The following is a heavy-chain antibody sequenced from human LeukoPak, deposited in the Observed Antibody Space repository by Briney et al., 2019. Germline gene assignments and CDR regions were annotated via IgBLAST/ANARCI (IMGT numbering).Heavy chain of an antibody. CDR3: ARVKDGYNQYSPFGY. CDR2: INTDGSST. V-gene: IGHV3-74*01. Sequence: GGSLRLSCAASGFTFSSYWMHWVRQAPGKGLVWVSRINTDGSSTSYADSVKGRFTISRDNAKNTLYLQMNSLRAEDTAVYYCARVKDGYNQYSPFGYWGQGTLVTVSS. CDR1: GFTFSSYW. D-gene: IGHD5-24*01. J-gene: IGHJ4*02.